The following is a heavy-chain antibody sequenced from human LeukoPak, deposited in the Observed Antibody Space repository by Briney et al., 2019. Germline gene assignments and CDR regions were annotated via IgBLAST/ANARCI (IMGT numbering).Heavy chain of an antibody. CDR3: AGASPMVRGAYNY. V-gene: IGHV3-21*01. Sequence: PGGSLRLSCAASGFTFSSYSMNWVRQAPGKGLEWVSSISSSSSYIYYADSVKGRFTISRDNAKNSLYLQMNSLRAEDTAVYYCAGASPMVRGAYNYWGQGTLVTVSS. CDR2: ISSSSSYI. CDR1: GFTFSSYS. D-gene: IGHD3-10*01. J-gene: IGHJ4*02.